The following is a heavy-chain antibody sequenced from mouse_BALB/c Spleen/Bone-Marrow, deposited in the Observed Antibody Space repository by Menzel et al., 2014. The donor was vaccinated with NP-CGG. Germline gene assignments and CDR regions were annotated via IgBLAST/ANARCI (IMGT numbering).Heavy chain of an antibody. J-gene: IGHJ4*01. CDR1: GYAFGNYL. CDR3: ARCLTGTSAMDY. V-gene: IGHV1-54*01. D-gene: IGHD4-1*01. CDR2: INPGSGGT. Sequence: QVQLQQSGAELVRPGTSVKVSCKASGYAFGNYLIEWVKQRPGQGLEWIGVINPGSGGTKYNEKFKGKATLTADKSASTAYMQLSSLTSDDSAVYFCARCLTGTSAMDYWGQGTSVTVSS.